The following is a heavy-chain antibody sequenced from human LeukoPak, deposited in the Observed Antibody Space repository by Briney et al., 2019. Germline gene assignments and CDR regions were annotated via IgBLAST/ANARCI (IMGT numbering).Heavy chain of an antibody. CDR1: GGSISSGSHY. CDR3: ARAGHYDFLTGYPFDY. D-gene: IGHD3-9*01. J-gene: IGHJ4*02. Sequence: NSSETLSLTCSVSGGSISSGSHYWDWIRQPPGKGLEWIGYIYYSGSTNYNPSLKSRVTISVDTSKNQFSLKLSSVTAADTAVYYCARAGHYDFLTGYPFDYWGQGTLVTASS. CDR2: IYYSGST. V-gene: IGHV4-61*05.